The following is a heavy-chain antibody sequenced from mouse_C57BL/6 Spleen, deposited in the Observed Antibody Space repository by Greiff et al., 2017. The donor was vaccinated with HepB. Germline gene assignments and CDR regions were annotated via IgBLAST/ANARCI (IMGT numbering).Heavy chain of an antibody. CDR3: VRHERSYGSSDQFAY. J-gene: IGHJ3*01. V-gene: IGHV10-1*01. Sequence: EVMLVESGGGLVQPKGSLKLSCAASGFSFNTYAMNWVRQAPGKGLEWVARIRSKSNNYATYYADSVKDRFTISRDDSESMLYLQMNNLKTEDTAMYYCVRHERSYGSSDQFAYWGQGTLVTVSA. D-gene: IGHD1-1*01. CDR1: GFSFNTYA. CDR2: IRSKSNNYAT.